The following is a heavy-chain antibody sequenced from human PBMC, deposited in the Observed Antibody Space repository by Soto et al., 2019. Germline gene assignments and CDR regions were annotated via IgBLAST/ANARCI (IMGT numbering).Heavy chain of an antibody. CDR1: GFTFSSYA. D-gene: IGHD6-13*01. Sequence: GGSLRLSCAASGFTFSSYAMHWVRQAPGKGLEWVAVISYDGSNKYYADSVKGRFTISRDNSKNTLYLQMNSLRAEDTAVYYCARVRIQQQLPPYYYYGMDVWGQGTTVTVSS. J-gene: IGHJ6*02. CDR2: ISYDGSNK. V-gene: IGHV3-30-3*01. CDR3: ARVRIQQQLPPYYYYGMDV.